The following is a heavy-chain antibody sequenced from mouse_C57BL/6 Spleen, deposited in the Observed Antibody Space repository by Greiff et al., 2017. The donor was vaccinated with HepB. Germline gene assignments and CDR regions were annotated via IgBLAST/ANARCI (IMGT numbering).Heavy chain of an antibody. J-gene: IGHJ2*01. D-gene: IGHD1-1*01. CDR1: GYTFTSYW. Sequence: QVQLQQPGAELVKPGASVKMSCKASGYTFTSYWITWVKQRPGQGLEWIGDIYPGSGSTNYNEKFKSKATLTVDTSSSTAYMQLSSLTSEDSAVYYCATIYGSSGGNYFDYWGQGTTLTVSS. CDR2: IYPGSGST. V-gene: IGHV1-55*01. CDR3: ATIYGSSGGNYFDY.